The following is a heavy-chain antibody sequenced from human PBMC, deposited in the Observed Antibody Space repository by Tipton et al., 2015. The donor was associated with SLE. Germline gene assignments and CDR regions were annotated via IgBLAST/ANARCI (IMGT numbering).Heavy chain of an antibody. CDR1: GYSFSNYW. D-gene: IGHD2-8*02. CDR2: MYPGDSDT. Sequence: VQLVQSGPEVKKPGESLKISCKGSGYSFSNYWIGWVRQMPGKGLEWMGIMYPGDSDTRYSPSFQGQVTISADKSISTAYLQWSSLKASDTAMYYCARPDCTGGICYRRGAFDFWGQGTMVTVSS. V-gene: IGHV5-51*03. CDR3: ARPDCTGGICYRRGAFDF. J-gene: IGHJ3*01.